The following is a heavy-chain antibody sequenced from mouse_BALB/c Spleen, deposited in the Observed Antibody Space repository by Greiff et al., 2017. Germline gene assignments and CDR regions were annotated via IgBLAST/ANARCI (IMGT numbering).Heavy chain of an antibody. V-gene: IGHV7-3*02. J-gene: IGHJ3*01. CDR3: ARDKDLLFH. D-gene: IGHD1-1*01. CDR2: IRNKANGYTT. Sequence: EVQLVESGGGLVQPGGSLRLSCATSGFTFTDYYMSWVRQPPGKALEWLGFIRNKANGYTTEYSASVKGRFTISRDNSQSILYLQMNTLRAEDSATYYCARDKDLLFHWGQGTLVTVSA. CDR1: GFTFTDYY.